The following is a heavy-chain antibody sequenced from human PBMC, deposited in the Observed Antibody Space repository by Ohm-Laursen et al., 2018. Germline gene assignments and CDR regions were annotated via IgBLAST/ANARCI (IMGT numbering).Heavy chain of an antibody. CDR3: AGNRSSTGGIDY. CDR2: INHSGST. V-gene: IGHV4-34*01. CDR1: GGSFSGYY. D-gene: IGHD6-13*01. Sequence: PSETLSLTCAVYGGSFSGYYWSWIRQPPGKGLEWIGEINHSGSTNYNPSLKSRVTISVDTSKNQFSLKLSSVTAADTAVYYCAGNRSSTGGIDYWGQGTLVTVSS. J-gene: IGHJ4*02.